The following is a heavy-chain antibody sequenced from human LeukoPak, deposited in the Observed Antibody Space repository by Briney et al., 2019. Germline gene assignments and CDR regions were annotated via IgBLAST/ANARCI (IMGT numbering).Heavy chain of an antibody. Sequence: GGALRLSCAASVFTGNSYYMNWVRQAPGKGLEWVANIYSGGGTHYADSVEGRFTISRDKSKNTLYLQMNSLRAEDTAVYFCARGFGGELLGYYFDYWGQGTLVTVSS. CDR2: IYSGGGT. V-gene: IGHV3-53*01. J-gene: IGHJ4*02. D-gene: IGHD3-10*01. CDR1: VFTGNSYY. CDR3: ARGFGGELLGYYFDY.